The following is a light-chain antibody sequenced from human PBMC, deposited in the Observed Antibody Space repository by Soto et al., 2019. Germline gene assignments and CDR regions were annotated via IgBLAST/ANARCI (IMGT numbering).Light chain of an antibody. Sequence: EIVLTQSPGTLSLSTGERATLSCRASQSVSSSYLAWYQQKPGQAPRLLIYGASSRATGIPDRFSGSGSGTDFTLTISRLEPEDSAVYYCQQYGSSPPWTFGQGTKVDIK. J-gene: IGKJ1*01. CDR2: GAS. CDR3: QQYGSSPPWT. V-gene: IGKV3-20*01. CDR1: QSVSSSY.